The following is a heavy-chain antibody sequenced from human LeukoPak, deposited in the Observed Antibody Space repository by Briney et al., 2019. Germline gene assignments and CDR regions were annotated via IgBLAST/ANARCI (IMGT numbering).Heavy chain of an antibody. D-gene: IGHD4-23*01. CDR1: GHTFTSYD. CDR2: MNPNSGNT. V-gene: IGHV1-8*03. J-gene: IGHJ5*02. CDR3: ARDNTVGDNAWWFDP. Sequence: ASVKVSCKASGHTFTSYDINWVRQATGQGLEWMGWMNPNSGNTGYAQKFQGRVTITRNTSISTAYMELSSLRSEDTAIYYCARDNTVGDNAWWFDPWGQGTLVTVSS.